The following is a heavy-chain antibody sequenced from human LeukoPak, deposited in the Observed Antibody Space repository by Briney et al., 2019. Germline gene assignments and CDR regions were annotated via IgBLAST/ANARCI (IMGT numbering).Heavy chain of an antibody. CDR1: GFTFGSYA. CDR2: MTMTGDGA. V-gene: IGHV3-23*01. Sequence: GGSLRLSCATSGFTFGSYAMSWVRQAPGRGLEWVSGMTMTGDGAYYADSVKGRFTISRDKSKNTLHLQMDSLRAEDTAVYYCARDGGYDYGGNLDYWGQGTLVTVSS. CDR3: ARDGGYDYGGNLDY. D-gene: IGHD4-23*01. J-gene: IGHJ4*02.